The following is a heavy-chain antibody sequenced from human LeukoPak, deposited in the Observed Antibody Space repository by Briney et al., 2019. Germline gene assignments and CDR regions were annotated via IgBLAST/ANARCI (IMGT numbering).Heavy chain of an antibody. D-gene: IGHD6-19*01. CDR2: TRKKTNSYTT. V-gene: IGHV3-72*01. J-gene: IGHJ3*02. CDR3: ARDRVFRQWLGMNDAFDI. CDR1: GFTFSNAW. Sequence: GGSLRLSCAASGFTFSNAWMSWVRQAPGKGLEWVGRTRKKTNSYTTEYAASVKGRFTISRDDSKNSLYLQMNSLRAEDTAVYYCARDRVFRQWLGMNDAFDIWGQGTMVTVSS.